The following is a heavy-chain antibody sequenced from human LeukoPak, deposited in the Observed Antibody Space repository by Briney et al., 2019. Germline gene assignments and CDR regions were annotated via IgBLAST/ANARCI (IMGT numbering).Heavy chain of an antibody. V-gene: IGHV4-39*07. CDR2: IYYSGST. D-gene: IGHD1-7*01. J-gene: IGHJ6*03. CDR1: GGSISSSSYY. Sequence: PSETLSLTCTVSGGSISSSSYYWGWIRQPPGKGLEWIGSIYYSGSTYYNPSLKSRVTISVDTSKNQFSLKLSSVTAADTAVYYCARDLNLPPNYYYMDVWGKGTTVTVSS. CDR3: ARDLNLPPNYYYMDV.